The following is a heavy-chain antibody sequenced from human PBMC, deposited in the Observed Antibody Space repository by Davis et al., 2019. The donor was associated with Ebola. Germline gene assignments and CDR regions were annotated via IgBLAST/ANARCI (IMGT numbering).Heavy chain of an antibody. V-gene: IGHV1-3*01. Sequence: AASVKVSCKASGYTFTSYAMHWVRQAPGQRLEWMGWINAGNGNTKYSQKFQGRVTITRDTSASTAYMELSSLRSEDTAVYYCARSYDSSGYYYADAFDIWGQGTMVTVSS. J-gene: IGHJ3*02. CDR1: GYTFTSYA. CDR3: ARSYDSSGYYYADAFDI. D-gene: IGHD3-22*01. CDR2: INAGNGNT.